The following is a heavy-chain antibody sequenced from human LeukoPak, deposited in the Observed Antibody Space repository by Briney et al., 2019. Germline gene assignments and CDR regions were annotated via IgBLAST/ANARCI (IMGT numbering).Heavy chain of an antibody. J-gene: IGHJ4*02. CDR2: ISNSSSHI. V-gene: IGHV3-21*01. CDR1: GFTFSRYS. D-gene: IGHD4-17*01. CDR3: ARAYTNGDYIDY. Sequence: GVSLRLSCAASGFTFSRYSVNWVRQAPGKGLVGVSCISNSSSHIYYADSVKGRFTISRDNAKSSASLQMNSLRVDNTAEYYCARAYTNGDYIDYWGQGTLVTVSS.